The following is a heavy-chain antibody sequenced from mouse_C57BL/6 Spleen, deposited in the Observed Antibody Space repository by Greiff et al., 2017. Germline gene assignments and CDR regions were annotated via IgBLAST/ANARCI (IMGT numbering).Heavy chain of an antibody. Sequence: DVQLQESGGGLVKPGGSLKLSCAASGFTFSDYGMHWVRQAPEKGLEWVAYISSGSSTIYYADTVKGRFTISRDNAKNTLFLQMTSLRSEDTAMDYCARNDDSYYAFAYWGQGTLVTVSA. J-gene: IGHJ3*01. D-gene: IGHD2-3*01. CDR2: ISSGSSTI. V-gene: IGHV5-17*01. CDR1: GFTFSDYG. CDR3: ARNDDSYYAFAY.